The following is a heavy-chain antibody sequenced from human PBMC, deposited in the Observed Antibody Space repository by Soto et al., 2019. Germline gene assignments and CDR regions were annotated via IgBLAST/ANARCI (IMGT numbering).Heavy chain of an antibody. J-gene: IGHJ3*02. CDR1: GFTFSNYG. CDR2: IWANGRNK. Sequence: QVQLMESGGGVVQPGRSLRLSCAASGFTFSNYGAHWVRQAPGKGLEWVALIWANGRNKNYADSVKDRFTISRDHSKNTVDLQMNSLTAEDTAVYFCTREGPMTGTCAFEIWGQGTMVTVSS. V-gene: IGHV3-33*01. D-gene: IGHD3-9*01. CDR3: TREGPMTGTCAFEI.